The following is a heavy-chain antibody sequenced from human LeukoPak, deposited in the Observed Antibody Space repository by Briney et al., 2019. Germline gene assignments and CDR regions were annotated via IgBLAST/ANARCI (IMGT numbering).Heavy chain of an antibody. V-gene: IGHV1-18*01. J-gene: IGHJ4*02. CDR2: ISAYKGSP. CDR1: GSTLSTSV. Sequence: ASVKVSCTASGSTLSTSVNTWVRQAPGEGLEWVGWISAYKGSPNYAPNLQGRVTVTTDTSTSTAYMELRSLRSDDTAVYYCALRHGLTFGFNFDYWGQGTLVTVSS. D-gene: IGHD2-2*03. CDR3: ALRHGLTFGFNFDY.